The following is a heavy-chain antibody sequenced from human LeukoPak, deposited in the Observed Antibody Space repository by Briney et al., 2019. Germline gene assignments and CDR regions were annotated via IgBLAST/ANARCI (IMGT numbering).Heavy chain of an antibody. J-gene: IGHJ4*02. V-gene: IGHV3-30*02. CDR3: AKAPSRKVVVPAATPYFDY. D-gene: IGHD2-2*01. Sequence: PGVSLRLSCAASGFTFSSYGMHWVRQAPGKGLEWVAFIRYDGSNKYYADSVKGRFTISRDNSKNTLYLQMNSLRAEDTAVYYCAKAPSRKVVVPAATPYFDYWGQGTLVTVSS. CDR1: GFTFSSYG. CDR2: IRYDGSNK.